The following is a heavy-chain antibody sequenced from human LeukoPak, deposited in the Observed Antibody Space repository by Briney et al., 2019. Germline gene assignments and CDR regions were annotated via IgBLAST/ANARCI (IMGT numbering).Heavy chain of an antibody. Sequence: SETLSLTCAVYGGSFSGYSWSWIRQAPGKGLEWIGEIIHSGSTNYNPSLKSRLTISADTSKNQFSLKLSSVTAADTAVYYCASQPSMVRGVRDPIHYYYMDVWGGGKTITVSS. J-gene: IGHJ6*03. CDR1: GGSFSGYS. CDR2: IIHSGST. V-gene: IGHV4-34*12. D-gene: IGHD3-10*01. CDR3: ASQPSMVRGVRDPIHYYYMDV.